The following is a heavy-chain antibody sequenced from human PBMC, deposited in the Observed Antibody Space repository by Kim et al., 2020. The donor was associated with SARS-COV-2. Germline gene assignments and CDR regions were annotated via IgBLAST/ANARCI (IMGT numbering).Heavy chain of an antibody. D-gene: IGHD1-26*01. V-gene: IGHV4-38-2*02. CDR1: GYSIRSGYH. Sequence: SETLSLTCSVSGYSIRSGYHWAWIRQTPGKGLEWIASIYHDKNTHHNPSLKSRVTISVDTSKNQFSLKVTSVTAADTAIYYCARWDFIAPGHPEWFDPWGQGTLVTVSS. CDR3: ARWDFIAPGHPEWFDP. J-gene: IGHJ5*02. CDR2: IYHDKNT.